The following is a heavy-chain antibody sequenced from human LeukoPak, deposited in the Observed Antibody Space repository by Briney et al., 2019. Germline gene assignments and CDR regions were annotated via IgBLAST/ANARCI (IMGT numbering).Heavy chain of an antibody. J-gene: IGHJ3*02. CDR3: ARTKLFRDAFDM. Sequence: PSETLSLTCTVSGGSISSYYWSWLRQPPGKGLEWIGYIYYSGSTNYNPSLKSRVTISVDTSKNQFSLKLSSVTAADTAVYYCARTKLFRDAFDMWGQGTMVTVSS. D-gene: IGHD2-15*01. CDR2: IYYSGST. CDR1: GGSISSYY. V-gene: IGHV4-59*01.